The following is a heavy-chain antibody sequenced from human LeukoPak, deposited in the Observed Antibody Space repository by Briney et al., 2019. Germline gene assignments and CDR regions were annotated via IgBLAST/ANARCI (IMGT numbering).Heavy chain of an antibody. CDR3: ARGTVSGSYYFGHDY. V-gene: IGHV4-59*01. Sequence: SETLSLTCTVSGGSISSYYWSWIRQPPGKRLEWIGYISYRGSTNYNPSLKSRVTISVDTSMNQFSLRLSSVIAADTAVYYCARGTVSGSYYFGHDYWGQGTLVTVSS. J-gene: IGHJ4*02. D-gene: IGHD1-26*01. CDR1: GGSISSYY. CDR2: ISYRGST.